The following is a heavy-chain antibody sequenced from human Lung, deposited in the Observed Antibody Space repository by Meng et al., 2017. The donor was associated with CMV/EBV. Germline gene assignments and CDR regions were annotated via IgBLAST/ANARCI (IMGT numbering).Heavy chain of an antibody. Sequence: ASVXVSCKASGYSLSIYVVSWVRQAPGHGLEWMGWIRPNNGGTNYAHNLKGRVTMTTDTSTNTAFMELRSLRSDDAAVYYCTTGGGQSHFDYWGQGTLVTVPS. V-gene: IGHV1-18*01. CDR2: IRPNNGGT. CDR1: GYSLSIYV. J-gene: IGHJ4*02. D-gene: IGHD3-10*01. CDR3: TTGGGQSHFDY.